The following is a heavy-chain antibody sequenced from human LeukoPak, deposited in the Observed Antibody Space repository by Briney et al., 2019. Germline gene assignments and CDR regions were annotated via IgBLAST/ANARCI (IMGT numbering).Heavy chain of an antibody. Sequence: PSETLSLTCTVSGGSISSSSSYWGWIRPPPGKGLEWIGSIYYSRSPSHNPSLKSRVTISVDTSKNQFSLKLSSVTAADTAVYYCASRYSSSWYAGDYWGQGTLVTVSS. D-gene: IGHD6-13*01. CDR1: GGSISSSSSY. CDR3: ASRYSSSWYAGDY. CDR2: IYYSRSP. J-gene: IGHJ4*02. V-gene: IGHV4-39*01.